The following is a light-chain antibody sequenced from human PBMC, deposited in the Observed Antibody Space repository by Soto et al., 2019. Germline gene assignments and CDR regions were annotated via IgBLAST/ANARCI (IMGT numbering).Light chain of an antibody. CDR1: SSDVGIYNY. CDR3: TSYTTSSTRV. V-gene: IGLV2-14*01. CDR2: EVT. Sequence: QSALTQPASVSGSPGQSIAISCTGTSSDVGIYNYVSWYQQHPGKVPKLIIYEVTNRPSGVSNRFSGSESGNTASLIISGLQAEDEADYYCTSYTTSSTRVFGTGTKLTVL. J-gene: IGLJ1*01.